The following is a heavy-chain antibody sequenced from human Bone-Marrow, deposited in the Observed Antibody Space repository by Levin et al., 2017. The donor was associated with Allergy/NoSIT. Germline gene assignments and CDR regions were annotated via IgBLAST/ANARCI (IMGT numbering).Heavy chain of an antibody. Sequence: SCAASGFTFDSYPIHWFRQPPGSGLEWLAVISYNENNRYYADSVRGRFTISRDNSKNTVHLQMDSLRPEDTALYYCARGPFLTGPDFWGQGTLVAVSS. D-gene: IGHD7-27*01. CDR3: ARGPFLTGPDF. CDR1: GFTFDSYP. CDR2: ISYNENNR. J-gene: IGHJ4*02. V-gene: IGHV3-30*04.